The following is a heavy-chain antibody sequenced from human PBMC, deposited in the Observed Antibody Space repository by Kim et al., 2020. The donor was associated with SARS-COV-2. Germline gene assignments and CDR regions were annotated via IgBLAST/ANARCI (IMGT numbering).Heavy chain of an antibody. Sequence: GGSLRLSCAASGFTFSDYYMSWVRQAPGKGLEWVSYISSSSSYTNYADSVKGRFTISRDNAKNSLYLQMNSLRAEDTAVYYCASGFDKGCSGGSCYSFDYWGQGTLVTVSS. J-gene: IGHJ4*02. CDR1: GFTFSDYY. V-gene: IGHV3-11*06. D-gene: IGHD2-15*01. CDR2: ISSSSSYT. CDR3: ASGFDKGCSGGSCYSFDY.